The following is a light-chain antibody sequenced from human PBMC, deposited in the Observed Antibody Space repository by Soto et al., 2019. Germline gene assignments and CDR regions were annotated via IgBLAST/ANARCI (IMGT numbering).Light chain of an antibody. CDR1: SSDVGGYNY. J-gene: IGLJ2*01. V-gene: IGLV2-8*01. Sequence: QSVLTQPPSASGSPGQSVTISCTGTSSDVGGYNYVSWYQQHPGRAPKLMIYEVSKRPSGVPDRFSGSKSGNTPSLTVSGLQPEDEADYYCSSYAGSSNLGVFGGGTKLTVL. CDR2: EVS. CDR3: SSYAGSSNLGV.